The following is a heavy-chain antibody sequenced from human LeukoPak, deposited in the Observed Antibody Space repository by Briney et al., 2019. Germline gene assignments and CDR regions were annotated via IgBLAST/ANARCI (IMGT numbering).Heavy chain of an antibody. J-gene: IGHJ6*02. CDR2: IIPIFGTA. D-gene: IGHD3-22*01. V-gene: IGHV1-69*13. CDR1: GGTFSSYA. Sequence: GASVKVSCKASGGTFSSYAISWVRQAPGQGLEWMGGIIPIFGTANYAQKFQGRVTITADESTSTAYMELSSLRSEDTAVYYCARGRTPYYYDSSGYYYYYYGMDVWGQGTTVTVSS. CDR3: ARGRTPYYYDSSGYYYYYYGMDV.